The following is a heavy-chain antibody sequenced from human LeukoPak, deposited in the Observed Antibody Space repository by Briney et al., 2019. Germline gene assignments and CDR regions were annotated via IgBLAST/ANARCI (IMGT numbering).Heavy chain of an antibody. CDR2: IYYSGST. CDR3: ARHGSSSRSYPNFDY. J-gene: IGHJ4*02. D-gene: IGHD6-6*01. V-gene: IGHV4-39*01. Sequence: SETLSLTCTVSGGSISGNTYYWGWIRQPPGKGLEWIGSIYYSGSTYYNPSLKSRVTISVDTSKNQFSLELTSVTAADTAVYFCARHGSSSRSYPNFDYWGQGTLVTVSS. CDR1: GGSISGNTYY.